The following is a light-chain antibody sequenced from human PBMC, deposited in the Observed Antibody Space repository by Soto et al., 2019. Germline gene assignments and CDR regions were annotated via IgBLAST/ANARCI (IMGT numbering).Light chain of an antibody. CDR2: GAS. CDR1: QSVARNF. V-gene: IGKV3-20*01. Sequence: EIMLTQSPGTLSLSPGQRATLSCTASQSVARNFLAWYRQTPGQAPRLLIYGASSRAAGIPDRFSGSGSGTDFTLTISSLEPEDSAVYYCQQYANSPLTFGGGTEVEIK. J-gene: IGKJ4*01. CDR3: QQYANSPLT.